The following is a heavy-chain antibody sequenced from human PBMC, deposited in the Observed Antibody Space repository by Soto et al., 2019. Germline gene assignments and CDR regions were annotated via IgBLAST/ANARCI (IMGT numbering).Heavy chain of an antibody. Sequence: SVNVSFKAAGGTFSSYSISWVRQAPGQWLELMGGIIPIFGTATYAQKFQGRVTITADESTSTAYMELSSLRSDDTALYYCARDWTDSGYSTNWLYPWGQGTQVTVSS. J-gene: IGHJ5*01. D-gene: IGHD3-22*01. CDR2: IIPIFGTA. V-gene: IGHV1-69*13. CDR3: ARDWTDSGYSTNWLYP. CDR1: GGTFSSYS.